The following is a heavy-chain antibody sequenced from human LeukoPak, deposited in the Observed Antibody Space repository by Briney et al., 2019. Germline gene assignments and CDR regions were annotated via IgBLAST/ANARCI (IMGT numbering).Heavy chain of an antibody. CDR1: GYSFTSYW. D-gene: IGHD1-26*01. CDR3: ARHKDLWGAYNWFDP. CDR2: IYPGDSNT. J-gene: IGHJ5*02. Sequence: GESLKISCQGSGYSFTSYWIGWVRPMPGKGLEWMGIIYPGDSNTRYSPSFQGQVTISADKSISTAYLQWSSLKASDTAMYYCARHKDLWGAYNWFDPWSQGTLVTVSS. V-gene: IGHV5-51*01.